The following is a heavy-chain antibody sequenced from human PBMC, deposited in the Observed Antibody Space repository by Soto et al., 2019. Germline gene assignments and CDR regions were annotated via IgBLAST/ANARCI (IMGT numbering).Heavy chain of an antibody. CDR3: ARELGYCSGGSCYGDY. J-gene: IGHJ4*02. CDR1: GYTFTGYY. D-gene: IGHD2-15*01. Sequence: QVQLVQSGAEVKKPGASVKVSCKASGYTFTGYYMHWVRQAPGQGLEWMGWINPNSGGTNYAQKFQGWVTMTRNTSISTAYMELGRLRSDDTAVYYCARELGYCSGGSCYGDYWGQGTLVTVSS. CDR2: INPNSGGT. V-gene: IGHV1-2*04.